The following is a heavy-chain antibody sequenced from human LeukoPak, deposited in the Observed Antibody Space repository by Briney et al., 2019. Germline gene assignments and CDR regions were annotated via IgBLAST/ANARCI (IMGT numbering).Heavy chain of an antibody. D-gene: IGHD3-22*01. Sequence: PGGSLRLSCAASGFTFSSYGMHWVRQAPGKGLEWVAFIRYDGSNKYYADSVKGRFTISRDNSKNTLYLQMNSLRAEDTAVYYCAKDSLYYDSSGLVPFDYWGQGTLVTVSS. CDR3: AKDSLYYDSSGLVPFDY. CDR2: IRYDGSNK. J-gene: IGHJ4*02. CDR1: GFTFSSYG. V-gene: IGHV3-30*02.